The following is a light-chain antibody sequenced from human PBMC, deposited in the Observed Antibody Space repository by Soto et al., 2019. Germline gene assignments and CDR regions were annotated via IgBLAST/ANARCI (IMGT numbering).Light chain of an antibody. Sequence: EIVMTQSPATLSVSPGERPTLSCRASQSVSSNLAWYQQKPGQAPRLLIYGASTRATGIPARFSGSGSGTEFTLTISSLQSEDFAFYSCQQYNNWPLITFGQGTRLEIK. CDR3: QQYNNWPLIT. CDR2: GAS. CDR1: QSVSSN. J-gene: IGKJ5*01. V-gene: IGKV3-15*01.